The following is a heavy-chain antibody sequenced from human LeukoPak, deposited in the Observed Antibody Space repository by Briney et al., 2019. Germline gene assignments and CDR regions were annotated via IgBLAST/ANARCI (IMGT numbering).Heavy chain of an antibody. Sequence: GGSLRLSRAASVFTFSSYAMRWVRQARGKGLECVSDISGRGSSTYYARYVKGRVTISRDHSKNTLYLQMNSMRAEDTAVYYCAHIVVVPAATDYWGQGTLVTVSS. CDR2: ISGRGSST. CDR1: VFTFSSYA. CDR3: AHIVVVPAATDY. D-gene: IGHD2-2*01. V-gene: IGHV3-23*01. J-gene: IGHJ4*02.